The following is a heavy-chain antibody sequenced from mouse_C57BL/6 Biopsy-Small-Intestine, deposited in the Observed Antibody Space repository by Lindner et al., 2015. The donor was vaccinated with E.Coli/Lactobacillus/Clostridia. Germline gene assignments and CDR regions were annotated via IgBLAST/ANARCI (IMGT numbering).Heavy chain of an antibody. V-gene: IGHV14-3*01. D-gene: IGHD2-3*01. CDR1: GFNIRNSL. Sequence: VQLQESGAELVRPGASVKLSCTASGFNIRNSLMHWVKQRPEQGLDWIGWIDPDDGETKYAPKFQDKGTIIADTSSNTAYLQLSSLTSEDTAIYYCARFDGYRFAYWGQGTTLTVSS. J-gene: IGHJ2*01. CDR3: ARFDGYRFAY. CDR2: IDPDDGET.